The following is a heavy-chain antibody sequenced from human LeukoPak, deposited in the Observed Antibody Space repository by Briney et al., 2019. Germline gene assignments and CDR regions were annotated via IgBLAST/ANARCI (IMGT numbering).Heavy chain of an antibody. CDR3: AKDRSYYDILTGYWEHSNWFDP. CDR2: ISGSGGST. Sequence: PGGSLRLSCAASGFTFSSYAMSWVRQAPGKGLEWVSAISGSGGSTYYADSVKGRFTISRDNSKNTLYLQMNSLRAEDTAVYYCAKDRSYYDILTGYWEHSNWFDPWGQGTLVTVSS. D-gene: IGHD3-9*01. V-gene: IGHV3-23*01. J-gene: IGHJ5*02. CDR1: GFTFSSYA.